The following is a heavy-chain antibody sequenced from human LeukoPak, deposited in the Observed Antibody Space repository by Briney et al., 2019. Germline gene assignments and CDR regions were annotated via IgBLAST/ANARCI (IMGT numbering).Heavy chain of an antibody. CDR1: GYTFSSYD. V-gene: IGHV1-8*01. D-gene: IGHD3-22*01. CDR2: MNPTTGNT. CDR3: ARLSETPAYYDTHVYYYLGY. J-gene: IGHJ4*02. Sequence: ASVKVSCKASGYTFSSYDINWVRQATGQGLEWTGWMNPTTGNTGYAQKFQGRITMTRDTSINTAYMEISSLRSEDTAVYYCARLSETPAYYDTHVYYYLGYWGQGTLVTVSS.